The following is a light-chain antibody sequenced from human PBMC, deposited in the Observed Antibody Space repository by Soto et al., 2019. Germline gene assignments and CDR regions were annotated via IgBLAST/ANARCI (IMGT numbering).Light chain of an antibody. CDR1: QSVSSSS. V-gene: IGKV3-20*01. CDR2: GAS. Sequence: EIVMTQSPGALSLTPRERATLSCRASQSVSSSSLAWYQQKPGQAPRLLIFGASSRATGIPDRFSGSGSGTDFTLTISRLEPEDFAVYYCQQYAGSSTFGHGTKVDIK. CDR3: QQYAGSST. J-gene: IGKJ1*01.